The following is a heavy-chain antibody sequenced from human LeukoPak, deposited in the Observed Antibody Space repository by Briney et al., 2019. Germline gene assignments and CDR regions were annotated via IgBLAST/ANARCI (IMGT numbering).Heavy chain of an antibody. CDR3: ARELAVAGTVGY. CDR2: ISSSSSTM. CDR1: GFIFSRYN. J-gene: IGHJ4*02. V-gene: IGHV3-48*01. Sequence: PGGSLRLSCAASGFIFSRYNMNWVRQAPGKGLEWVSYISSSSSTMYYADSVKGRFTISRDNAKNSLYLQMNSLRAEDTAVYYCARELAVAGTVGYWGQGTLVTVSS. D-gene: IGHD6-19*01.